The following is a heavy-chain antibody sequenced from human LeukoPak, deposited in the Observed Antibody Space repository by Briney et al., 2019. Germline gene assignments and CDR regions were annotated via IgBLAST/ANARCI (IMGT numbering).Heavy chain of an antibody. CDR2: IYYSGST. Sequence: SETLSLTCTVSGGSISSGGYYWSWIRQHPGRGLEWIGYIYYSGSTYYNPSLKSRVTISVDTSKNQFSLKLSSVTAADTAVYYCARGLGYCSSTSCIRGFDPWGQGTLVTVSS. CDR1: GGSISSGGYY. J-gene: IGHJ5*02. CDR3: ARGLGYCSSTSCIRGFDP. D-gene: IGHD2-2*03. V-gene: IGHV4-31*03.